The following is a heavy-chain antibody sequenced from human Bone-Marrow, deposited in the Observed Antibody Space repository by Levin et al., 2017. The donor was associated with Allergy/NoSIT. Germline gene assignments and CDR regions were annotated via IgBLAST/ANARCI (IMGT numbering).Heavy chain of an antibody. CDR3: ARGWEGSQFDY. V-gene: IGHV3-7*03. D-gene: IGHD1-26*01. CDR1: GFTFSSYW. Sequence: GGSLRLSCAASGFTFSSYWMSWVRQAPGKGLEWVANIKQDGSEKYYVDSVKGRFTISSDNAKNSLYLQMNSLRAEDTAVYYCARGWEGSQFDYWGQGTLVTVSS. J-gene: IGHJ4*02. CDR2: IKQDGSEK.